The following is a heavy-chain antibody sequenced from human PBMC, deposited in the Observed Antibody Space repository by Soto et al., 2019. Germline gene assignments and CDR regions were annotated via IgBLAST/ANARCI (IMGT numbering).Heavy chain of an antibody. CDR2: IIPIPGTA. V-gene: IGHV1-69*01. CDR1: GGTFGSYA. Sequence: QVQLVQSGAEVKKPGSSVKVSCKASGGTFGSYAISWVRQAPGQGLEWMGGIIPIPGTANYAQKFPGSVTIAADESTSTAYMELSSLRSEDTAVYYCARSQGSSTSLEIYYYYYYGMDVWGQGTTVTVSS. D-gene: IGHD2-2*01. CDR3: ARSQGSSTSLEIYYYYYYGMDV. J-gene: IGHJ6*02.